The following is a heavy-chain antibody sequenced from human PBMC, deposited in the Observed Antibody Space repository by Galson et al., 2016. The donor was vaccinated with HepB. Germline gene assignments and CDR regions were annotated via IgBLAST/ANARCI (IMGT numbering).Heavy chain of an antibody. V-gene: IGHV3-23*01. CDR2: IRHSGGDT. J-gene: IGHJ3*02. CDR1: GFALRNYA. Sequence: SLRLSCAASGFALRNYAMSWVRQAPGKGLEWVSSIRHSGGDTHYGDSGKGRFTISRDTSKNTLYLQMNSLRVDDTAVYYCANHRTTWFPSGWGGSFDIWGQGTVVTVAS. CDR3: ANHRTTWFPSGWGGSFDI. D-gene: IGHD6-19*01.